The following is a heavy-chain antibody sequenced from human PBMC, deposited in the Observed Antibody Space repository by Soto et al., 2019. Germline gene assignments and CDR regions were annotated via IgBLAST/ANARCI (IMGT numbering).Heavy chain of an antibody. J-gene: IGHJ3*01. D-gene: IGHD3-22*01. CDR2: IFWDDDK. V-gene: IGHV2-5*02. Sequence: QITLTESGPTLVKPTQTLTLTCTFSGFSLSHSGMGVARIRQPPGKALEWLALIFWDDDKRYCPSLRSRLTSTKDTSKTHVVLTMNNMEPVDTATYYGAHRRGSVSSAYYDTFGVRGQWTMVTVSS. CDR1: GFSLSHSGMG. CDR3: AHRRGSVSSAYYDTFGV.